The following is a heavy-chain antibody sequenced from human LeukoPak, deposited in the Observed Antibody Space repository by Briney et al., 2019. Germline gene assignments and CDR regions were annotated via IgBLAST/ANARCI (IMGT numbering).Heavy chain of an antibody. CDR3: ARGLEGSGYSYGG. V-gene: IGHV3-74*01. D-gene: IGHD5-18*01. J-gene: IGHJ4*02. CDR2: INSDGSST. CDR1: GFTFSSYW. Sequence: GGSLRLSCAASGFTFSSYWMHWVRQAPGKGLVWXSRINSDGSSTSYADSVKGRFTISRDNAKNTLYLQMNSLRAEDTAVYYCARGLEGSGYSYGGWGQGTLVTVSS.